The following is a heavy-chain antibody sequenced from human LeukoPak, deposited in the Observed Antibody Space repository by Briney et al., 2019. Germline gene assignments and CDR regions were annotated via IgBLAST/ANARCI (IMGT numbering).Heavy chain of an antibody. CDR1: GDSVSSNSAA. CDR3: ARDGRIAAAGTGWFDP. V-gene: IGHV6-1*01. CDR2: TYYRSKWYN. D-gene: IGHD6-13*01. Sequence: SQTLSLTCAISGDSVSSNSAAWNWIRQSPSRGLEWLGRTYYRSKWYNDYAVSVKSRITINPDISKNQFSLQLNSVTPEDTAVYYCARDGRIAAAGTGWFDPWGQGTLVTVSS. J-gene: IGHJ5*02.